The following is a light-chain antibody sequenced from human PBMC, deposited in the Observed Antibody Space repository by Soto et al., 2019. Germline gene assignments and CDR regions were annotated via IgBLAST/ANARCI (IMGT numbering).Light chain of an antibody. V-gene: IGLV2-11*01. Sequence: QSALTQPRSVSGSPGKSVTISCTGTSSDGGGYNDVSWYQQHPGKAPKLMIYDVSKRPTGVPDRFSVSKSGHRASLTISGLQAEDDAEYYCGSYEGSSTWGFGGRSKLTGL. CDR2: DVS. J-gene: IGLJ3*02. CDR1: SSDGGGYND. CDR3: GSYEGSSTWG.